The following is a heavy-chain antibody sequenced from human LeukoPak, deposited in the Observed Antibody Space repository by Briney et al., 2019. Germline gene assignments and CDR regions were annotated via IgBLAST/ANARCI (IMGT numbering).Heavy chain of an antibody. Sequence: GGSLRLSCAASGFTFSSYWMSWVRQAPGKGLEWVANIKQDGSEEYYVDSVKGRFTISRDNAKNSLYLQMNSLRAEDTAVYYCAREDAMDYYYYYGMDVWGQGTTVTVSS. D-gene: IGHD2-2*01. CDR2: IKQDGSEE. V-gene: IGHV3-7*01. J-gene: IGHJ6*02. CDR1: GFTFSSYW. CDR3: AREDAMDYYYYYGMDV.